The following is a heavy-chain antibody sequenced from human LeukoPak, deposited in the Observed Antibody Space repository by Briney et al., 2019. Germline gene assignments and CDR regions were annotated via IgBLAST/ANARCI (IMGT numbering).Heavy chain of an antibody. V-gene: IGHV4-4*02. CDR3: ARDSISAALMFDP. CDR1: GGPISSSNW. Sequence: PSETLSLTCAVSGGPISSSNWWSWVRQPPGKGLEWIGEIYHSGSTNYNPSLKSRVTISVDKSKNQFSLKPSSVTAADTAVYYCARDSISAALMFDPWGQGTLVTVSS. D-gene: IGHD6-13*01. J-gene: IGHJ5*02. CDR2: IYHSGST.